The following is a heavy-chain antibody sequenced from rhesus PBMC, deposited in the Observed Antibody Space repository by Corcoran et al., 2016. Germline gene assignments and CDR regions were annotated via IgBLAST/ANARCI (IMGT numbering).Heavy chain of an antibody. Sequence: QVQLQELGPGLVKPSETLSLTCAVFGDAISCSSDWNRVRQPPGKGLEWIGYIHGSSGSTDYNPSLKTRIAISKDTSKNQFSLRLSSMTAADTAVYYCAAGVAAGQWGLDFWGQGVVVTVSS. V-gene: IGHV4-76*01. D-gene: IGHD6-13*01. CDR2: IHGSSGST. J-gene: IGHJ6*01. CDR3: AAGVAAGQWGLDF. CDR1: GDAISCSSD.